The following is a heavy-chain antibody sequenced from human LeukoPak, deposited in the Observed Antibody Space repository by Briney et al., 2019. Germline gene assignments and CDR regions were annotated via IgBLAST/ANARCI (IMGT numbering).Heavy chain of an antibody. CDR2: ISAYDGNT. D-gene: IGHD6-6*01. CDR3: ALEELSSSSLYYYYGMDV. V-gene: IGHV1-18*01. Sequence: GASVKVSCKASGYTFASYGISWVRQAPGQGLEWMGWISAYDGNTNYAQKLQGRVTMTTDASTSIAYMELRSLKSDDTAVYYCALEELSSSSLYYYYGMDVWGQGTTVTVSS. J-gene: IGHJ6*02. CDR1: GYTFASYG.